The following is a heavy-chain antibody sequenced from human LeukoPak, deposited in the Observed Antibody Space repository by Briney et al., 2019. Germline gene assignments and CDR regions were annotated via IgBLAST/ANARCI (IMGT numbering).Heavy chain of an antibody. CDR3: AKEGEPTVTYYFDY. Sequence: LRLSCAASGFTFSDESMTWVRQAPGKGLEWVSSITSSSSYIYYADSVKGRFTISRDNAKNSLYLQMNSLRAEDTAVYYCAKEGEPTVTYYFDYWGQGTLVTVSS. V-gene: IGHV3-21*04. D-gene: IGHD4-17*01. CDR1: GFTFSDES. CDR2: ITSSSSYI. J-gene: IGHJ4*02.